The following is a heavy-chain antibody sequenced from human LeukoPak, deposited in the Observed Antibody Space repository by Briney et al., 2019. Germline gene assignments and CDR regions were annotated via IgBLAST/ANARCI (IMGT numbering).Heavy chain of an antibody. D-gene: IGHD4/OR15-4a*01. CDR2: IYYSGST. J-gene: IGHJ5*02. CDR3: ARDLPIVLNNWLDP. CDR1: GGSISSSSYY. V-gene: IGHV4-39*07. Sequence: PSETLSLTCTVSGGSISSSSYYWGWIRQPPGKGLEWIGSIYYSGSTYYNPSLKSRVTISVDTSKNQFSLKLSSVTAADTAVYYCARDLPIVLNNWLDPWGQGTLVTVSS.